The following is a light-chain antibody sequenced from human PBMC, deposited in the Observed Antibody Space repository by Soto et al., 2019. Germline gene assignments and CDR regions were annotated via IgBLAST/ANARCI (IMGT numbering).Light chain of an antibody. J-gene: IGKJ3*01. Sequence: IVLTQSPGTLSLSPGDRATLSCRASQSVSTNYLAWYQQRLGQAPRLLIYGASSRATDIPDRFSGNGSGTDFTLTISRLEPEDFAVYYCHQYGSTPFTFGPGTKVDIK. CDR2: GAS. CDR1: QSVSTNY. V-gene: IGKV3-20*01. CDR3: HQYGSTPFT.